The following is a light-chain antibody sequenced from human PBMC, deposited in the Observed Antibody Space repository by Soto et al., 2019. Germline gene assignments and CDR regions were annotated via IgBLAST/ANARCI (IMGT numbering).Light chain of an antibody. V-gene: IGKV3-15*01. J-gene: IGKJ4*01. CDR1: QSVSSN. CDR2: DAS. CDR3: QQYNVWPLT. Sequence: EIVMTQSPATLSVSPGERATLSCRASQSVSSNLAWYQQKPGQTPKLLIYDASTRATGIPARFSGSESGTEFALTISSLQSEDFAVYYCQQYNVWPLTFGGGTKVEFK.